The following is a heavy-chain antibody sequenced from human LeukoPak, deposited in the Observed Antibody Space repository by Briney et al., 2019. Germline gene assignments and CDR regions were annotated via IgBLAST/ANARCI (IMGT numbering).Heavy chain of an antibody. D-gene: IGHD6-19*01. CDR1: GGSISSSTYY. CDR3: ARQGIAVAGLVFDY. Sequence: PSETLSLTCTVSGGSISSSTYYWGWIRQPPGKGLEWIGNIYYSGSTYYNPSLKSRVTISVDTSKNQFSLKLSSVTAADTAVYYCARQGIAVAGLVFDYWGQGTLVTVSS. V-gene: IGHV4-39*01. J-gene: IGHJ4*02. CDR2: IYYSGST.